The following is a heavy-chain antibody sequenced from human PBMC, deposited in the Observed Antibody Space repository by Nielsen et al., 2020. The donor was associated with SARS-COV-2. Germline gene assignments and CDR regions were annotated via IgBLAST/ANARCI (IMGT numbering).Heavy chain of an antibody. CDR2: IYSGGST. D-gene: IGHD3-22*01. J-gene: IGHJ4*02. Sequence: GESLKISCAASGFTVSSNYMSWVRQAPGKGLEWVSVIYSGGSTYYADSVKGRFTISRDNSKNTLYLQMNSLRAEDTAVYYCARDPKYYYDSSGSIFDYWGQGTLVTVSS. CDR1: GFTVSSNY. V-gene: IGHV3-53*01. CDR3: ARDPKYYYDSSGSIFDY.